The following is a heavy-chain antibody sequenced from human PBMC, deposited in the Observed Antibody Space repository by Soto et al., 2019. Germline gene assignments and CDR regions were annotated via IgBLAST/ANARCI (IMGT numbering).Heavy chain of an antibody. Sequence: GGSLRLSCAASGFTFDDYAMHWVRQAPGKGLEWVSGISWNSGSIGYADSVKGRFTISRDNAKNSLYLQMNSLRAEDTALYYCAKVKPRGYSGYDPGVGMDVWGKGTTVTVSS. CDR2: ISWNSGSI. J-gene: IGHJ6*04. CDR1: GFTFDDYA. D-gene: IGHD5-12*01. CDR3: AKVKPRGYSGYDPGVGMDV. V-gene: IGHV3-9*01.